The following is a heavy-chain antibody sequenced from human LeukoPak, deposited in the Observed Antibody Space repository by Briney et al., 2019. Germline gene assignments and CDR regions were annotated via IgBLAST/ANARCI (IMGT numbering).Heavy chain of an antibody. CDR3: ARGWSSSWTGYYFDY. CDR1: GGSISSGDYY. V-gene: IGHV4-31*03. CDR2: ISYSGST. D-gene: IGHD6-13*01. Sequence: SQTLSLTCTVSGGSISSGDYYWTWIRQHPGKGLEWIGYISYSGSTYYNPSLKSRVTISVDTSKNQFSLRLGSVTAAETAVYYCARGWSSSWTGYYFDYWGQGALLTVSS. J-gene: IGHJ4*02.